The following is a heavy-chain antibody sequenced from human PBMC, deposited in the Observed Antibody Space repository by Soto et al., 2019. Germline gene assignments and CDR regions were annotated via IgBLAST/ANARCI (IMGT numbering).Heavy chain of an antibody. CDR3: ARDQLVGCFEP. CDR1: GSTFPSYG. CDR2: ISAYNGNT. J-gene: IGHJ5*02. Sequence: QVQLVKSGAEVKKPGSSVKVSCKASGSTFPSYGISWVIQAPGQGIEWMGWISAYNGNTNYAQKLQGRVTMTTDTTTSTADMELRSLISDDTAVYYCARDQLVGCFEPWGQGTMVTVSS. D-gene: IGHD6-6*01. V-gene: IGHV1-18*01.